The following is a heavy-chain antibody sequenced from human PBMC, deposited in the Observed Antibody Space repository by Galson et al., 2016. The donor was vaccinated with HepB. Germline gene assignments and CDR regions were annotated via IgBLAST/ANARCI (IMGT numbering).Heavy chain of an antibody. Sequence: SVKVSCKASGYTFNSFDITWVRQASGQGLEWMGWMSPESGNTAYAQWFQGRVTMTKNTSISTVSMELSSLRSDDTAVYYCASVLPEGLWRAYFGMDFWGQGTTVIVSS. V-gene: IGHV1-8*02. D-gene: IGHD3-10*01. J-gene: IGHJ6*02. CDR3: ASVLPEGLWRAYFGMDF. CDR2: MSPESGNT. CDR1: GYTFNSFD.